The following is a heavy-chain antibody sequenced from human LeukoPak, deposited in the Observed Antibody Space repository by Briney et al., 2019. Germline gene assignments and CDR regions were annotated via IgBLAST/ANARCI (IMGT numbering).Heavy chain of an antibody. CDR1: GYTFTGYY. CDR3: ARVRGGKYDSSGYYPVY. D-gene: IGHD3-22*01. J-gene: IGHJ4*02. Sequence: ASVKVSCKASGYTFTGYYMHWVRQAPGQGLEWMGWINPNSGGTNYAQKFQGRVTMTRNTSISTAYMELSSLRSEDTAVYYCARVRGGKYDSSGYYPVYWGQGTLVTVSS. V-gene: IGHV1-2*02. CDR2: INPNSGGT.